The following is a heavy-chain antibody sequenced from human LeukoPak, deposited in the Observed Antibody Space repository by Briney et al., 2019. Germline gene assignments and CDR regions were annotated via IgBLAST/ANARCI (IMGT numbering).Heavy chain of an antibody. D-gene: IGHD2-15*01. V-gene: IGHV3-33*01. CDR3: ARDGLRGWFHPRPLYYYYYMDV. J-gene: IGHJ6*03. CDR1: GFIFSAYG. CDR2: IWHDGSNK. Sequence: PGGSLRLSCAASGFIFSAYGMHWVRQAPGKGLEWVAVIWHDGSNKYYADSVKGRFTISRDNSKNTLYLQMNSLRAEDTAVYYCARDGLRGWFHPRPLYYYYYMDVWGKGTTVTVSS.